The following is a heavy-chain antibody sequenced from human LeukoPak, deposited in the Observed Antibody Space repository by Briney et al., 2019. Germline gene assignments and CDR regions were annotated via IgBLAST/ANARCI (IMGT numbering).Heavy chain of an antibody. CDR1: GGSISSSSYY. CDR2: IYYSWCT. D-gene: IGHD3-10*01. CDR3: ARGPRFGELLWHWFDP. J-gene: IGHJ5*02. Sequence: SETLSLTCTVSGGSISSSSYYWGWIRQPPGKGLEWIGSIYYSWCTYYNPSLKSRFTISEDTSKNQFSLKLRSVTAADTAVYYCARGPRFGELLWHWFDPWGQGTLVTVSS. V-gene: IGHV4-39*07.